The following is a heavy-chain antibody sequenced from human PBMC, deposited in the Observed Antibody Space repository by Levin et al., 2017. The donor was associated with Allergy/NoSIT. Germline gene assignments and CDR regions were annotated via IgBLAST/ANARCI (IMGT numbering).Heavy chain of an antibody. V-gene: IGHV3-30*03. J-gene: IGHJ4*02. CDR2: ISFDGSNT. D-gene: IGHD3-10*01. CDR1: GFTLRTYG. Sequence: PGGSLRLSCAASGFTLRTYGMNWVRQAPGKGLEWVALISFDGSNTYYADSVKGRFTISRDISKNTVSLQMNSLRVEDTAVYFCARVFWGRDRRRGAYFDSWGQGTLVTVSS. CDR3: ARVFWGRDRRRGAYFDS.